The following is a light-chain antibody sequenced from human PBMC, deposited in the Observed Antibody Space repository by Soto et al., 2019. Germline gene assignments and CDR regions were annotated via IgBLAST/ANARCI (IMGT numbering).Light chain of an antibody. V-gene: IGKV3-11*01. CDR1: QSVSSR. CDR3: QQRSNWPPSIT. CDR2: GAS. Sequence: VLTQSPCTLSLSPGERATLSCRASQSVSSRLAWYQQKPGQAPRLLIYGASNRATGIPARFSGSGSGTDFTLTISSLEPEDFAVYYCQQRSNWPPSITFGQGTRLEIK. J-gene: IGKJ5*01.